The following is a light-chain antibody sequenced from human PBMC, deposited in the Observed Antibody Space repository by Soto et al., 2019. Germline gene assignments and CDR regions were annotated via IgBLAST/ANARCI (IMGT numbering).Light chain of an antibody. Sequence: EIVLTQSPATLSLSPGESATLSCRASQSVTKYLVCYQQKPGQAPRLLISDASYRATGIPARFSGSGSGTDFTLTISSLEPEDFALYYCQQRSNWPITFGQGTRLEI. CDR3: QQRSNWPIT. CDR2: DAS. V-gene: IGKV3-11*01. CDR1: QSVTKY. J-gene: IGKJ5*01.